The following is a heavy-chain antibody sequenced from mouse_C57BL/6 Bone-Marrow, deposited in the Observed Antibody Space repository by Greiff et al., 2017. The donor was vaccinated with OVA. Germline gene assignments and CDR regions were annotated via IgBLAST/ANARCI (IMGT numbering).Heavy chain of an antibody. CDR1: GYTFTSYG. D-gene: IGHD1-1*01. J-gene: IGHJ3*01. CDR3: ARSQITTVAY. Sequence: QVQLQQSGAELARPGASVKLSCKASGYTFTSYGISWVKQRTGQGLEWIGEIYPRSGNTYYNEKFKGKATLTADKSSSTAYMELRSLTSEDSAVYFCARSQITTVAYWGQGTLVTVSA. V-gene: IGHV1-81*01. CDR2: IYPRSGNT.